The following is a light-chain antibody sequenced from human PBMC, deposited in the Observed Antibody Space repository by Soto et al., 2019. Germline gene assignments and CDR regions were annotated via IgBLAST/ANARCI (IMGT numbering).Light chain of an antibody. J-gene: IGKJ1*01. CDR1: QSLVHSDGIAY. V-gene: IGKV2-30*02. CDR3: MQGTQSPWT. CDR2: KVS. Sequence: DVVMTQSPLSLPVTLGQPASISCRSNQSLVHSDGIAYFSWFQQRPGRSPRRLIYKVSNRDSGVPARFSGSGSGTDFALKISRVEAEDVGVYYCMQGTQSPWTFGQGTKVDIK.